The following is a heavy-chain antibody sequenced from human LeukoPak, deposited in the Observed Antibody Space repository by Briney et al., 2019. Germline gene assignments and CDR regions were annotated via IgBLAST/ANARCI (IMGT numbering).Heavy chain of an antibody. CDR2: IKQDGSEK. CDR3: ASMTTVTSGAFDI. Sequence: GGSLRLSCAASGFTFSSYWMSWVRQAPGKGLEWVANIKQDGSEKYYVDSVKGRFTISRDNAKNSLYLQMNSLSAEDTAVYYCASMTTVTSGAFDIWGQGTMVTVSS. D-gene: IGHD4-11*01. J-gene: IGHJ3*02. V-gene: IGHV3-7*01. CDR1: GFTFSSYW.